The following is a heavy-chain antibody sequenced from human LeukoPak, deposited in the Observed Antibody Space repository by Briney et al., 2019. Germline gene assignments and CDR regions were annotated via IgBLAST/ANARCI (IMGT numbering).Heavy chain of an antibody. Sequence: ASVKVSCKASGYTFTGYYMHWVRQAPGQGLEWMGWNNPNSGGTNYAQKFRGRVTMTRDTSISTAYMELSRLRSDDTAVYYCAIPPGYCSSTSCYTFDYWGQGTLVTVSS. CDR3: AIPPGYCSSTSCYTFDY. J-gene: IGHJ4*02. CDR2: NNPNSGGT. D-gene: IGHD2-2*02. CDR1: GYTFTGYY. V-gene: IGHV1-2*02.